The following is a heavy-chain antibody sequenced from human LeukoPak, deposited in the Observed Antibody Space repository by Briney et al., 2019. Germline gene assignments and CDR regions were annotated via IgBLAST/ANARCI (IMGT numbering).Heavy chain of an antibody. J-gene: IGHJ3*01. Sequence: SETLSLTCTVSGGSISGYYWSWIRQPPGKGLEWIGYIYYSGSTKYNPSLKSRVTMSVDTSRSQFSLKLSSVTAADTAVYYCARGGLENGYHSNDGFDVWGQGTMVTVSS. V-gene: IGHV4-59*01. CDR2: IYYSGST. CDR3: ARGGLENGYHSNDGFDV. CDR1: GGSISGYY. D-gene: IGHD3-22*01.